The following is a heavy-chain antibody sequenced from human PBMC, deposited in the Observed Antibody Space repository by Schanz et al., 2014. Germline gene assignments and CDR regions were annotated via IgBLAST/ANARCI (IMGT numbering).Heavy chain of an antibody. CDR3: ARESSNDIVLVPGAVFDH. D-gene: IGHD2-2*01. CDR2: IGTSGGT. CDR1: GFSVGNKY. Sequence: EVQLVESGGGLVQPGGSLRLSCAASGFSVGNKYMNWVRQAPGKGLEWVSTIGTSGGTNYAESVKGRFTISRDNSKNTVYLQMNSLRPGDTAVYYCARESSNDIVLVPGAVFDHWGQGILVTVSS. V-gene: IGHV3-66*03. J-gene: IGHJ4*02.